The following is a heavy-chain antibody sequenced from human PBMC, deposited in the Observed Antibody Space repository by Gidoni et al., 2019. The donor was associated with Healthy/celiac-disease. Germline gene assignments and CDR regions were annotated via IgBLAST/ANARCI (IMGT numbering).Heavy chain of an antibody. CDR3: ARGPDIMITFGGVIVFDY. V-gene: IGHV1-18*01. D-gene: IGHD3-16*02. J-gene: IGHJ4*02. Sequence: QVQLVQSGAEVKKPGASVKVSCKASGYTFTSYGISWVRQAPGQGLEWMGWISAYNGNTNYAQKLQGRVTMTTDTSTSTAYMELRILRSDDTAVYYCARGPDIMITFGGVIVFDYWGQGTLVTVSS. CDR1: GYTFTSYG. CDR2: ISAYNGNT.